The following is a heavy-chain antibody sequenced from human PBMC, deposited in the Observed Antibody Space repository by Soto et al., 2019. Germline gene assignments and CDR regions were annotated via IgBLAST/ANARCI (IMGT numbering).Heavy chain of an antibody. D-gene: IGHD3-16*02. CDR2: ISGSGGST. V-gene: IGHV3-23*01. Sequence: GGSLRLSCAASGFTFSSYAMSWVRQAPGKGLEWVSAISGSGGSTYYADSVKGRFTISRDNSKNTLYLQMNSLRAEDTAVYYCAKALAPRDDHYDYIWGSYRLPFDYWGQGTLVTVSS. J-gene: IGHJ4*02. CDR3: AKALAPRDDHYDYIWGSYRLPFDY. CDR1: GFTFSSYA.